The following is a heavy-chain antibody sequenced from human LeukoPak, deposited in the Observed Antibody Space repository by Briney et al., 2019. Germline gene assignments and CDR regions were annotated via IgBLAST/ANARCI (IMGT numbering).Heavy chain of an antibody. D-gene: IGHD2-15*01. J-gene: IGHJ5*02. CDR3: ATGYCSGGSCYWFDP. V-gene: IGHV4-34*01. Sequence: SETLSLTCAVYGGSFSGYYWGWIRQPPGKGLEWIGEINHSGSTNYNPSLKSRVTISVDTSKNQLSLKLSSVTAADTAVYYCATGYCSGGSCYWFDPWGQGTLVTVSS. CDR1: GGSFSGYY. CDR2: INHSGST.